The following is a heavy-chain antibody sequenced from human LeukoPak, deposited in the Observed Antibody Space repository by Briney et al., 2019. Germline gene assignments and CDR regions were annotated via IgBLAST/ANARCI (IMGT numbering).Heavy chain of an antibody. CDR1: GFTFSSYA. CDR3: ARDEGSSGYYLDY. Sequence: GGSLRLSCAASGFTFSSYAMSWVRQAPGKGLEWVSAISGSGGSTYYADSVKGRFTISRDNSKNTLYLQMNSLRAEDTAVYYCARDEGSSGYYLDYWGQGTLVTVSS. V-gene: IGHV3-23*01. D-gene: IGHD3-22*01. J-gene: IGHJ4*02. CDR2: ISGSGGST.